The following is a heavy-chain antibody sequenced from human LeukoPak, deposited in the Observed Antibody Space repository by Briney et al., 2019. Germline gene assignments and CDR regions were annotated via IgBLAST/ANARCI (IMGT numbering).Heavy chain of an antibody. V-gene: IGHV3-30*18. J-gene: IGHJ5*02. CDR2: ISYDGSNK. CDR3: AKGKRYYDFWSGYSEWFDP. CDR1: GFTFSSYG. Sequence: QTGGSLRLSCAASGFTFSSYGMHWVRQAPGKGLEWVAVISYDGSNKYYADSVKGRFTISRDNSKNTLYLQMNSLRAEDTAVYYCAKGKRYYDFWSGYSEWFDPWGQGTLVTVSS. D-gene: IGHD3-3*01.